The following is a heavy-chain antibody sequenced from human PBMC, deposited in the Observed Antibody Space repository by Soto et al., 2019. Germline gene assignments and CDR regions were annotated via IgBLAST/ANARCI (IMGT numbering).Heavy chain of an antibody. J-gene: IGHJ3*02. Sequence: ASVKVSCKASGYTFSSNYIHWVRQAPGQGLEWMGIINPSGGSTSYSQKFQGRVTMTRDTSTSTVYMELSSLRSEDTAVYYCARDQREVNGDFDSSAFDIWGQGTMVTVSS. CDR1: GYTFSSNY. D-gene: IGHD2-21*02. V-gene: IGHV1-46*01. CDR2: INPSGGST. CDR3: ARDQREVNGDFDSSAFDI.